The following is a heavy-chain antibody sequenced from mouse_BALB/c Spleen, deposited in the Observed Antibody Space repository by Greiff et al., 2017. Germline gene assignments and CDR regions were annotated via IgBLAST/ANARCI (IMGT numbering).Heavy chain of an antibody. D-gene: IGHD1-1*01. CDR2: IYPGNSDT. CDR3: TCYYGSSYAMDY. V-gene: IGHV1-5*01. Sequence: EVQLQESGTVLARPGASVKMSCKASGYTFTSYWMHWVKQRPGQGLEWIGAIYPGNSDTSYNQKFKGKAKLTAVTSTSTAYMELSSLTNEDSAVYYCTCYYGSSYAMDYWGQGTSVTVSS. CDR1: GYTFTSYW. J-gene: IGHJ4*01.